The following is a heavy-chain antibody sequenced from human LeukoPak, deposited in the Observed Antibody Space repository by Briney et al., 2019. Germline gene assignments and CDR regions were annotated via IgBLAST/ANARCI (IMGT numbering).Heavy chain of an antibody. CDR3: ARFYSSGAPRPDYYYGMDV. CDR2: IYTSGST. J-gene: IGHJ6*02. V-gene: IGHV4-4*07. Sequence: PSETLSLTCTVSGGSISSYYWSWLRQPAGKGLEWIGRIYTSGSTNYNPSLKSRVTMSVDTSKNQFSLKLSSVTAADTAVYYCARFYSSGAPRPDYYYGMDVWGQGTTVTVSS. D-gene: IGHD6-19*01. CDR1: GGSISSYY.